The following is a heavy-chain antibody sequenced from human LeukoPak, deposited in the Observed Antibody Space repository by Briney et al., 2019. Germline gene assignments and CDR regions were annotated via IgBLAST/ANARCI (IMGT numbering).Heavy chain of an antibody. J-gene: IGHJ4*02. V-gene: IGHV3-64*02. CDR2: ISSSGGST. Sequence: GGSLRLSCAASGFTFSSYAMHWVRQAPGKGLESVSAISSSGGSTYYVDSVKGRYSISRDNSKNTLYLQMGSLRAEDMAVYYCVRENNWNYVLDYWGQGTLATVSS. CDR3: VRENNWNYVLDY. CDR1: GFTFSSYA. D-gene: IGHD1-7*01.